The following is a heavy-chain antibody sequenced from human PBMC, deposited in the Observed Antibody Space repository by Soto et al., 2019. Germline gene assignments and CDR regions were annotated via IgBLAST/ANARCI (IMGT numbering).Heavy chain of an antibody. Sequence: QVQLVQSGAEVKKPGASVKVSCKASGYTFTSSGISWVRQAPGQGVEWLGWISAYNGNTNYAQKLQGRVTMTIDTSTSTAYMELRSLRSDDTAVYYCARDVSRQLDDWFDPWGQGTLVTVSS. V-gene: IGHV1-18*04. CDR2: ISAYNGNT. J-gene: IGHJ5*02. D-gene: IGHD6-6*01. CDR3: ARDVSRQLDDWFDP. CDR1: GYTFTSSG.